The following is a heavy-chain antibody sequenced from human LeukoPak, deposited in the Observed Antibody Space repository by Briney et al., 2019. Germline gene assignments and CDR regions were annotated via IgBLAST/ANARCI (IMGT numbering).Heavy chain of an antibody. J-gene: IGHJ5*02. CDR1: GGSFSSGDYY. CDR3: AGEVTGEHWFDP. CDR2: TSYSGST. Sequence: TLSLTCTVSGGSFSSGDYYWSWIRQHPGKGLEWIGYTSYSGSTYYNPSLKSRVMISVDTSKSQFSLRVSSVTAADTAVYYCAGEVTGEHWFDPWGQGTLVTVSS. D-gene: IGHD7-27*01. V-gene: IGHV4-31*03.